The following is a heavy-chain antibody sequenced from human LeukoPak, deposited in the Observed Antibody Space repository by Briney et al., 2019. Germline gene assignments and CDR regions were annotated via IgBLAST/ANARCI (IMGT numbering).Heavy chain of an antibody. CDR2: ISSSGSTI. J-gene: IGHJ6*04. D-gene: IGHD3-10*02. V-gene: IGHV3-48*03. CDR3: AELGITMIGGV. Sequence: GGSLRLSCAASGFTFSSYEMNWVRQAPGKGLEWVSYISSSGSTIYYADSVKARFTIARDNAKNSLYLQMNSLRAEDTAVYYCAELGITMIGGVWGKGTTVTISS. CDR1: GFTFSSYE.